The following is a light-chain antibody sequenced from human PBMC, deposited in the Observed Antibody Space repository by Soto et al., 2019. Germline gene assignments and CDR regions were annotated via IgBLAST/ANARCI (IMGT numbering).Light chain of an antibody. Sequence: DIHMTQSPSTLPASVGDRVTITCRAGQSISNWLAWYQQKPGKAPNLLIYDASSLESGVPSRFSGSGSGTEFTLTISSLQPDDFATYYCQQYNSYSSTFGQGTKVDIK. V-gene: IGKV1-5*01. CDR3: QQYNSYSST. J-gene: IGKJ1*01. CDR1: QSISNW. CDR2: DAS.